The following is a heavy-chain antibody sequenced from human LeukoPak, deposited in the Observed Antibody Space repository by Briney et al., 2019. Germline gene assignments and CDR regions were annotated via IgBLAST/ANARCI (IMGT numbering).Heavy chain of an antibody. Sequence: PGGSLRLSCAASGFTFSSYAMHWVRQAPGKGLEWVAVISYDGSNKYYADSVRGRFTISRDNSKNTLYLQMNSLRAEDTAVYYCARDGILGSHDYWGQGTLVTVSS. CDR3: ARDGILGSHDY. CDR2: ISYDGSNK. V-gene: IGHV3-30-3*01. CDR1: GFTFSSYA. J-gene: IGHJ4*02. D-gene: IGHD3-3*02.